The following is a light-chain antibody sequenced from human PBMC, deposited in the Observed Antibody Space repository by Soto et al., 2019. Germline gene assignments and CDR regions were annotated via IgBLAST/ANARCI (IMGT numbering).Light chain of an antibody. V-gene: IGLV2-8*01. CDR3: ASGPGSANYA. Sequence: QSVLTQPPSASGSPGQAVTISCTGSSNDVGAYNSVSWYQQHPGKAPRLIIYEVTKRPSGVPDRFSGSKSANTASLTVSGFQADNRPDNFCASGPGSANYAFGPGPHLTVL. J-gene: IGLJ1*01. CDR1: SNDVGAYNS. CDR2: EVT.